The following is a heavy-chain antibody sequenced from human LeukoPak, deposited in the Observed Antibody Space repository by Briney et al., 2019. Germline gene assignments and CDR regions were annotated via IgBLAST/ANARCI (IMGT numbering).Heavy chain of an antibody. V-gene: IGHV1-69*13. J-gene: IGHJ6*02. CDR1: GGTFSSYA. D-gene: IGHD3-3*01. CDR3: ARDVDFWSGSPYMDV. Sequence: SVKVSFTASGGTFSSYAISWVRQAPGQGLEWMGGIIPIFGTANYAQKFQGRVTITADESTSTAYMELSSLRSEDTAVYYCARDVDFWSGSPYMDVWGQGTTVTVSS. CDR2: IIPIFGTA.